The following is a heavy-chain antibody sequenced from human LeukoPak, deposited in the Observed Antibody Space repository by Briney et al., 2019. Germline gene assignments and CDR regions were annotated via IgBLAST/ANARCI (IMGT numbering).Heavy chain of an antibody. CDR1: GFTVSSNH. D-gene: IGHD3-16*02. Sequence: PGGSLRLSCAASGFTVSSNHMIWVRQAPGKGLEWVSVIYSGGSTYYADSVKGRFTISRDNSKNTVYLQMNSLRAEDTAVYYCASPAVWGELSLRYWGQGTLVTVSS. CDR3: ASPAVWGELSLRY. V-gene: IGHV3-53*01. J-gene: IGHJ4*02. CDR2: IYSGGST.